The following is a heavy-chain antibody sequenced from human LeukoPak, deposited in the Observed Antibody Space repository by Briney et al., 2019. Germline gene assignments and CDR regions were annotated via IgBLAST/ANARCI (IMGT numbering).Heavy chain of an antibody. D-gene: IGHD3-3*01. V-gene: IGHV4-4*07. CDR3: ARDTIDYDFWSGYSNWFDP. Sequence: SETLSLTCTASGGSISSYYWSWIRQPAGKGLEWIGRIYTSGSTNYNPSLKSRVTMSVDTSKNQFSLKLSSVTAADTAVYYCARDTIDYDFWSGYSNWFDPWGQGTLVTVSS. J-gene: IGHJ5*02. CDR1: GGSISSYY. CDR2: IYTSGST.